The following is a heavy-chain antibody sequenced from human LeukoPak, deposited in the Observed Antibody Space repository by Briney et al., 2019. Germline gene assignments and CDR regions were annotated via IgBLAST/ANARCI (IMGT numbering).Heavy chain of an antibody. Sequence: GWSLRFSCAAAGFTFSSHWSHWVRKPPGKRLWWVSRINGDGGNTTYADSAKGRFTISRDNAKNTLYLQMNSLRAEDTAVYHCARSKGWYSTDAFDIWGQGTMVTVSS. CDR3: ARSKGWYSTDAFDI. J-gene: IGHJ3*02. D-gene: IGHD2-15*01. CDR2: INGDGGNT. V-gene: IGHV3-74*03. CDR1: GFTFSSHW.